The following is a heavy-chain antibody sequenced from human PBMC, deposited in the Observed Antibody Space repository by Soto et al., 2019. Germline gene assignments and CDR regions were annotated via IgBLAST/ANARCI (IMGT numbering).Heavy chain of an antibody. CDR3: AREVGCRQFDKSYY. V-gene: IGHV1-2*07. Sequence: QVQLVQSGADMKKPGASVKFSCKASGYNVTVYYMQWVRQAPRQVLEWIVGINPNSGGTNYAHKFQGRVTRIRYTSFSTAYMELSRLISDGTAVYCCAREVGCRQFDKSYYWGQGTLVTVSS. CDR1: GYNVTVYY. CDR2: INPNSGGT. D-gene: IGHD1-26*01. J-gene: IGHJ4*02.